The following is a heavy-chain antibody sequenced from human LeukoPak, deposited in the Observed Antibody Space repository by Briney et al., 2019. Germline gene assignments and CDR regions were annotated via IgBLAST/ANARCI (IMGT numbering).Heavy chain of an antibody. J-gene: IGHJ6*03. CDR2: IYTSGST. Sequence: SQTLSLTCTVSGGSISSGSYYWSWIRQPAGKGLEWIGRIYTSGSTNYNPSLKSRVTISVDTSKNQFSLKLSSVTAADTAVYYCARDSHSNLRYYYYYMDVWGKGTTVTVSS. CDR1: GGSISSGSYY. D-gene: IGHD4-11*01. CDR3: ARDSHSNLRYYYYYMDV. V-gene: IGHV4-61*02.